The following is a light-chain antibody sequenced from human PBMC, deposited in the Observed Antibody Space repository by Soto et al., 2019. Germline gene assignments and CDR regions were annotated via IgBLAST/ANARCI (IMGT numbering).Light chain of an antibody. CDR3: MQALQTLYT. CDR2: LGS. CDR1: QRLLHSNGNTF. J-gene: IGKJ2*01. Sequence: EIVMTQSPPSLTVTPGEPASISCGSSQRLLHSNGNTFLDWYLQKPGQSPQLLIYLGSNRASGVPDRVSGSEAGTDFTLKISRVEAEDVGVYYCMQALQTLYTVGQGTKVDIK. V-gene: IGKV2-28*01.